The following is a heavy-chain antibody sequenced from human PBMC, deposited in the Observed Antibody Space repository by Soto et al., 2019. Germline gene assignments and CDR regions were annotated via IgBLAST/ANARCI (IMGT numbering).Heavy chain of an antibody. CDR3: ARDAVYWSHWFDP. CDR1: GGSISSYY. Sequence: PSETLSLTCTVSGGSISSYYWSWIRQPPRKGLEWIGYIYYSGSTNYNPSLKSRVTISVDTSKNQFSLKLSSVTAADTAVYYCARDAVYWSHWFDPWGQGTLVTVSS. J-gene: IGHJ5*02. D-gene: IGHD1-1*01. V-gene: IGHV4-59*01. CDR2: IYYSGST.